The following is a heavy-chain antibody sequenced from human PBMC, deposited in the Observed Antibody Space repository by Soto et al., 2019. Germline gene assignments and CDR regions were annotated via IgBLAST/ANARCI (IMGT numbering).Heavy chain of an antibody. J-gene: IGHJ6*02. Sequence: QVQLQESGPGLVKPSQTLSLTCTVSGGSISSGGYYWSWIRQHPGKGLEWIGYIYYSGSTYYNPYLKGRVTVSVDTSKNQFSLKLSSVTAADTAVYYCASSGYYGSGGFPPPLDVWGQGTTVTVSS. V-gene: IGHV4-31*03. CDR3: ASSGYYGSGGFPPPLDV. CDR2: IYYSGST. D-gene: IGHD3-10*01. CDR1: GGSISSGGYY.